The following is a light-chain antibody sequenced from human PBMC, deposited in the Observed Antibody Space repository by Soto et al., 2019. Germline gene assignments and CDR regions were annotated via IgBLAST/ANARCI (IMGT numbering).Light chain of an antibody. Sequence: QSALTQPASVSGSPGQSITISCTGTSGDLGSSNLVSWYQQHPGKAPELLIYEDTKRPSGVSNRFSGSTSGNTASLTISGLRVEDEADYHCCSFLGPYVVFGGGTKLTVL. CDR3: CSFLGPYVV. J-gene: IGLJ2*01. CDR2: EDT. CDR1: SGDLGSSNL. V-gene: IGLV2-23*01.